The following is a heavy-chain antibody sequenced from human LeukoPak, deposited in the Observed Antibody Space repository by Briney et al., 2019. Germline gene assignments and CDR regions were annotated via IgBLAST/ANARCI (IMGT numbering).Heavy chain of an antibody. CDR2: IYTSGST. J-gene: IGHJ5*01. CDR3: AGDYPPDIVATIPVWFDP. Sequence: SETLSLTCTVSGGSISSYYWSWIRQPAGKGLEWIGRIYTSGSTNYNPSLKSLVTMSVDTSKNQFSLKLSSVTAADTAVYYCAGDYPPDIVATIPVWFDPWGQGTLVTVSS. CDR1: GGSISSYY. V-gene: IGHV4-4*07. D-gene: IGHD5-12*01.